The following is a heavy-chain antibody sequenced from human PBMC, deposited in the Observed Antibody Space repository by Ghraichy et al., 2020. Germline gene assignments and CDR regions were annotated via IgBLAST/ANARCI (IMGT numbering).Heavy chain of an antibody. CDR3: ARDPHAIYSSSWYFFDF. CDR1: GYTFTGYY. D-gene: IGHD6-13*01. CDR2: INPNSGGT. J-gene: IGHJ4*02. Sequence: ASVKVSCKASGYTFTGYYMHLVRQAPGQGLEWVVRINPNSGGTNYAQKFQGRVTMTRDTSIDTAYMELNRLRSDDTAVYYCARDPHAIYSSSWYFFDFWGQGTLVTVSS. V-gene: IGHV1-2*06.